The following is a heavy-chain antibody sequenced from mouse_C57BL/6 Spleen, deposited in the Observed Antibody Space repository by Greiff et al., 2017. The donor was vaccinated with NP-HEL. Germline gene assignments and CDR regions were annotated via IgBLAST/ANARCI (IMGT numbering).Heavy chain of an antibody. D-gene: IGHD1-1*01. CDR1: GYTFTSYW. CDR3: ARSGYYGSSHWYSDV. CDR2: IHPNSGST. J-gene: IGHJ1*03. V-gene: IGHV1-64*01. Sequence: QVQLQQPGAELVKPGASVKLSCKASGYTFTSYWMHWVKQRPGQGLEWIGMIHPNSGSTNYNEKFKSKATLTVDKSSSTAYMQLSSLTSEDSAVYYCARSGYYGSSHWYSDVWGTGTTVTVSS.